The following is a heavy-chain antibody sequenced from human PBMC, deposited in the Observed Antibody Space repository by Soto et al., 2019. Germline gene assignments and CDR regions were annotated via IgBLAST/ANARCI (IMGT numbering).Heavy chain of an antibody. CDR1: GGSISSSSYY. CDR2: IYYSGCT. V-gene: IGHV4-39*01. J-gene: IGHJ5*02. D-gene: IGHD6-13*01. Sequence: SETLSLPCTVSGGSISSSSYYWGWIRQPPGKGLEWIGIIYYSGCTYYNPSLKSRVTISVDTSKNQFSPKLSSVTAADTAVYYCARGAGAAADFGRNWFHPRGRGTLVTVSS. CDR3: ARGAGAAADFGRNWFHP.